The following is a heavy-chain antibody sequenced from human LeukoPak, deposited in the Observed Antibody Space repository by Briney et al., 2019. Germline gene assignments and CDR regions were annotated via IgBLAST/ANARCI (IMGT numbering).Heavy chain of an antibody. CDR2: ITGSGVDT. CDR1: RFTLSNYA. D-gene: IGHD3-10*01. V-gene: IGHV3-23*01. Sequence: GGSLRLSCSASRFTLSNYAMSWVRQAPGKGLEWVSAITGSGVDTYYVDSVKGRFTISRDNSKNTLYLQMNSLRAEDTAVYYCAKDLDKEVRGVLSWGQGTLVTVSS. CDR3: AKDLDKEVRGVLS. J-gene: IGHJ5*02.